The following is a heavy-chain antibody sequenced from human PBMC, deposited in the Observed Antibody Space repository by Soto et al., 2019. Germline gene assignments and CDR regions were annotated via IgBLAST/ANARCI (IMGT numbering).Heavy chain of an antibody. J-gene: IGHJ6*02. Sequence: GGSLRLSCAASGFTFSSYGMHWVRQAPGKGLEWVAVIWYDGSNKYYADSVKGRFTISRDNSKNTLYLQMNSLRAEDTAVYYCAREYYDFWSGYYSLYYYGMDVWGQGTTVTVSS. CDR2: IWYDGSNK. V-gene: IGHV3-33*01. CDR1: GFTFSSYG. D-gene: IGHD3-3*01. CDR3: AREYYDFWSGYYSLYYYGMDV.